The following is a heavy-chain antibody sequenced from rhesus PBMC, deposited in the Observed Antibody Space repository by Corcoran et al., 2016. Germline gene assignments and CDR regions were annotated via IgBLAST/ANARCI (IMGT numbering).Heavy chain of an antibody. J-gene: IGHJ3*01. Sequence: QVKLQQWGEGLVKPSETLSLTCAVYGGSISGYYYWNWIRQAPGKGLEWIGNIDGNSASTNHNPALKHRVTISKDTSKNQFSLKLSAVTAADTAVYYCARRASLVGAFDFWGQGLRVTVSS. CDR2: IDGNSAST. CDR3: ARRASLVGAFDF. D-gene: IGHD6-13*01. V-gene: IGHV4-73*01. CDR1: GGSISGYYY.